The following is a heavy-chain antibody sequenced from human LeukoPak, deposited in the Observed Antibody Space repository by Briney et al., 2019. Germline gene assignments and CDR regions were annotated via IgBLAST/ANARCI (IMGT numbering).Heavy chain of an antibody. CDR2: ISYDGSNK. V-gene: IGHV3-30-3*01. Sequence: GGSLRLSCAASGFTFSSYAMHWVRQAPGKGLEWVAVISYDGSNKYYADSVKGRFTISRDNSKNTLYLQMNSLRAEDTAVYYCARDMGGSGSYSSYYYYYGMDVWGQGTTVTVSS. D-gene: IGHD3-10*01. CDR1: GFTFSSYA. CDR3: ARDMGGSGSYSSYYYYYGMDV. J-gene: IGHJ6*02.